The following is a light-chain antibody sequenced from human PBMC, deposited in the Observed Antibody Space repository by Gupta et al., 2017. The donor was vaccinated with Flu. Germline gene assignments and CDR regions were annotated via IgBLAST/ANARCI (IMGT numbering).Light chain of an antibody. J-gene: IGLJ1*01. CDR3: SSYRSSSTSYV. V-gene: IGLV2-14*01. Sequence: SSDVSGCNYVSWYQQHPGKDPKLMIYEVSNRPSVVANRFTGSKSGNTASLTISGLQADDEADYYCSSYRSSSTSYVVGTGTKVIVL. CDR2: EVS. CDR1: SSDVSGCNY.